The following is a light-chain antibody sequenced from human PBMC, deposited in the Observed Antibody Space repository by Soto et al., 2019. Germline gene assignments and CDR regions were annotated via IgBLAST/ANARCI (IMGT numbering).Light chain of an antibody. CDR3: QKYNGAPRT. Sequence: DLQMTQSPSSLSASVGDRVTITCQASQGISYHVAWYQQKPGKVPKLLIYGAPTLQSGVPSRFSGSGSGTDCTLTISSLQPEDVATYYCQKYNGAPRTLGQGTKVDIK. J-gene: IGKJ1*01. V-gene: IGKV1-27*01. CDR1: QGISYH. CDR2: GAP.